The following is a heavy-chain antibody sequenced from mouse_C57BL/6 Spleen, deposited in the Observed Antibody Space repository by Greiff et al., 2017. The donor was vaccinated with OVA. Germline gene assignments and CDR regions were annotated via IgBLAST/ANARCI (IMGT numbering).Heavy chain of an antibody. CDR2: IDPSDSYT. V-gene: IGHV1-50*01. Sequence: VQLQQPGAELVKPGASVKLSCNASGYTFTSYWMQWVKQRPGQGLEWIGEIDPSDSYTNYNQKFKGKATLTVDTSSSTAYMQLSSLTSEDSAVYYCARDSNFDYWGQGTTLTVSS. J-gene: IGHJ2*01. CDR1: GYTFTSYW. D-gene: IGHD2-5*01. CDR3: ARDSNFDY.